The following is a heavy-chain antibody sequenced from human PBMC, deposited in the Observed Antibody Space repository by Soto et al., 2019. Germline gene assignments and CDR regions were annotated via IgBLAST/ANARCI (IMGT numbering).Heavy chain of an antibody. V-gene: IGHV1-8*01. J-gene: IGHJ4*02. CDR1: GYTFTSYD. Sequence: QVQLVQSGAEVKKPGASVKVSCKASGYTFTSYDINWVRQATGQGLEWMGWMNPNSGNTAYAQKFQGRVTMARNTSISTAYMELSSLRSEDTAVYYCAREKSSGYYYDYWGQGTLVTVSS. CDR3: AREKSSGYYYDY. CDR2: MNPNSGNT. D-gene: IGHD3-22*01.